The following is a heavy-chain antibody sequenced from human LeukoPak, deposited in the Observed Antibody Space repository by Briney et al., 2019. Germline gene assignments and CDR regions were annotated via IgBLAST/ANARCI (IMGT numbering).Heavy chain of an antibody. V-gene: IGHV3-64*01. CDR3: ARVTSQRGFDY. CDR2: ISSNGGST. J-gene: IGHJ4*02. CDR1: GFTFSSYA. Sequence: PGGSLRLSCAASGFTFSSYAMHWVRQAPGKGLEYVSAISSNGGSTYYANSVKGRFTISRDNSKNTLYLQMNSLRAEDTAVYYCARVTSQRGFDYWGQGTLVTVSS.